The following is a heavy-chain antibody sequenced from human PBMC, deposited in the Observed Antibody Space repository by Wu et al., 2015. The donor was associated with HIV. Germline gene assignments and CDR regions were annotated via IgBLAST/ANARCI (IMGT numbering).Heavy chain of an antibody. J-gene: IGHJ1*01. V-gene: IGHV1-2*02. CDR3: SRGSVGSTMYFQH. D-gene: IGHD1-26*01. CDR2: IRGDSGAT. CDR1: GYTFTAHY. Sequence: QVQLVQSGAEVKKPGASVKVSCQTSGYTFTAHYIHWVRQAPGQGLEWMGWIRGDSGATNYAEKFQDRVTMTRDASISTAYMQLNRLRSDDTAVYYCSRGSVGSTMYFQHWGQGTLVTVSS.